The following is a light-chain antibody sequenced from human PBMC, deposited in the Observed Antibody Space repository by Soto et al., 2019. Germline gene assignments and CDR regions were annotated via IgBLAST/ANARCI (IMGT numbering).Light chain of an antibody. Sequence: EIVLTQSPGTLSLSPGERATLSCRASQSVSSSYLAWYQQKPGQAPRPLIYGASSRAIGIPDRFSGSGSGTDFTLTISGLEPEDLAEYYCQQDGSSPWTFGQGTNVEIK. CDR1: QSVSSSY. CDR3: QQDGSSPWT. CDR2: GAS. V-gene: IGKV3-20*01. J-gene: IGKJ1*01.